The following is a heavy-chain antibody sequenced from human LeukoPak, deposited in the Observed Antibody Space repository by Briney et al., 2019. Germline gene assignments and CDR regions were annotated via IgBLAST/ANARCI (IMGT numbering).Heavy chain of an antibody. CDR3: ARPPFPYPFDY. J-gene: IGHJ4*02. CDR2: IYHSGHT. V-gene: IGHV4-59*08. D-gene: IGHD2/OR15-2a*01. Sequence: PSETLSLTCTVSGDSIISDYWSWIRQPPGKGLEWIGYIYHSGHTMSNPSLQSRVPISTDTSNNQLSLRLRSVTAPDTAVYYCARPPFPYPFDYWGQGTLASLS. CDR1: GDSIISDY.